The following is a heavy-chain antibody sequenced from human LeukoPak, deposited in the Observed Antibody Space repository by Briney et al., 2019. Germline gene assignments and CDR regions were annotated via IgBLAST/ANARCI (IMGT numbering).Heavy chain of an antibody. D-gene: IGHD3-22*01. J-gene: IGHJ4*02. Sequence: GGSLRLSCAASGFIFSSSGMSWVRQAPGKGLEWVSTISDNGGSTYYPDSVKGRFTISRDNSKNTLCLQMNSLRAEDTAVYYCAKGAYYDLWGQGTLVTVSS. CDR2: ISDNGGST. CDR3: AKGAYYDL. V-gene: IGHV3-23*01. CDR1: GFIFSSSG.